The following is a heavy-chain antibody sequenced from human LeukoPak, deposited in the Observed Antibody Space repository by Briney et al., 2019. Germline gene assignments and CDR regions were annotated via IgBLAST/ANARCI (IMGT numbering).Heavy chain of an antibody. CDR1: GFTFSSYW. D-gene: IGHD2-15*01. CDR3: VKDLGSAITSALALDV. CDR2: INNDGSGT. Sequence: PGGSLRLSCAASGFTFSSYWMHWVRQAPGKGPVWGSRINNDGSGTTYADSVKGRFTISRDDAKNTLYLQMNSLRPDDSAVYYCVKDLGSAITSALALDVWGQGTTVTVSS. V-gene: IGHV3-74*01. J-gene: IGHJ6*02.